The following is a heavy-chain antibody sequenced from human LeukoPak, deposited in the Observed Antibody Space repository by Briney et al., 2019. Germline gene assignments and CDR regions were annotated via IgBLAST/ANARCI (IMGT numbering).Heavy chain of an antibody. J-gene: IGHJ3*02. CDR2: IYYSGST. CDR3: ARDLRYCSSTSCYHSDAFDI. D-gene: IGHD2-2*01. CDR1: GGSISSYY. Sequence: SETLSLTCTVSGGSISSYYWSWIRQPPGKGLEWIGYIYYSGSTNYNPSLKSRVTISVDTSKNQFSLKLSSVTAADTAVYYRARDLRYCSSTSCYHSDAFDIWGQGTMVTVSS. V-gene: IGHV4-59*01.